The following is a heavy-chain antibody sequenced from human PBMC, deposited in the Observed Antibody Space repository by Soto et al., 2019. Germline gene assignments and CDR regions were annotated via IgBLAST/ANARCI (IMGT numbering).Heavy chain of an antibody. CDR3: AKLSGYDYYYYIDV. Sequence: GWSLRLSCAASGFTFSAFAMNWVRQAPGKGLEWVSAITGSGGITYYVDSVKGRFTISRDNSKNTLHLQMNSLRAEDSAVYYCAKLSGYDYYYYIDVWGKGTTVTVS. V-gene: IGHV3-23*01. J-gene: IGHJ6*03. CDR2: ITGSGGIT. CDR1: GFTFSAFA. D-gene: IGHD1-26*01.